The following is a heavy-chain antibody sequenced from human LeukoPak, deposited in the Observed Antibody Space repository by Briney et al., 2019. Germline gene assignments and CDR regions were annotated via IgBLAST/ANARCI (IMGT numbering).Heavy chain of an antibody. D-gene: IGHD2-2*01. CDR2: FDPEDGET. Sequence: ASVNVSFKVCGYPLPELFMHWVRPAPGKGVEWMGGFDPEDGETIYAQKVQGRFTMTEDTSTDTAYMELSSLRSEDTAVYYCATDPYCSSTSCQEDYWGQGTLVTVSS. CDR3: ATDPYCSSTSCQEDY. J-gene: IGHJ4*02. CDR1: GYPLPELF. V-gene: IGHV1-24*01.